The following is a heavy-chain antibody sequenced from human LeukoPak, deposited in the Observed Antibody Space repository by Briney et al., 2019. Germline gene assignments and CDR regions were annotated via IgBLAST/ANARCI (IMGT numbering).Heavy chain of an antibody. CDR3: ARGYSHDREGAFDI. CDR2: INTNTGNP. V-gene: IGHV7-4-1*02. CDR1: GYIFTSIA. J-gene: IGHJ3*02. Sequence: GASVKVSCKGSGYIFTSIAVNWVRQAPGQGLEWMGWINTNTGNPTYAQGFTGRFVFSLDTSVSTAYLQINTLNAEDTAVYYCARGYSHDREGAFDIWGQGTMVTVSS. D-gene: IGHD5-18*01.